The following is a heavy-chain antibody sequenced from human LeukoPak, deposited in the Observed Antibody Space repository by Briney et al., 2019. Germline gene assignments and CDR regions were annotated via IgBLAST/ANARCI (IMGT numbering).Heavy chain of an antibody. V-gene: IGHV3-30*02. Sequence: GGSLRLSCAASGFTFSSYGMHWVRQAPGKGLEWVAFIRYDGSNKYYADSVKGRFTISRDNSKNTLYLQMNSLRAEDTAVYYCATTQPGVPYYFDYWGQGTLVTVSS. D-gene: IGHD1-1*01. CDR3: ATTQPGVPYYFDY. CDR2: IRYDGSNK. J-gene: IGHJ4*02. CDR1: GFTFSSYG.